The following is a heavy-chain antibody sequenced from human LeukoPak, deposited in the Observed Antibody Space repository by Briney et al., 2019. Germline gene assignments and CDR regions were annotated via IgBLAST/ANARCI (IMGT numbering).Heavy chain of an antibody. D-gene: IGHD3-22*01. CDR3: ARDLRPYYYDSSGHPFY. V-gene: IGHV3-48*02. J-gene: IGHJ4*02. Sequence: SVKGRFTISRDNAKNSLYLQMNSLRDEDTAVYYCARDLRPYYYDSSGHPFYWGQGTLVTVSS.